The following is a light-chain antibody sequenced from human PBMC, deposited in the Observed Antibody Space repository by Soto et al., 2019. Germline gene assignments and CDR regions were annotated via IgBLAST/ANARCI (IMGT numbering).Light chain of an antibody. Sequence: QSALTQPASVSGSHGQSITISCTGTSSEVGGYNYVSWYQQHPGKAPKLMIYEVSNRPSGVSNRFSGSKSGNTASLTISGLQAEDEADYYCSSYTNTAALAVFGEGTNLTVL. CDR2: EVS. CDR1: SSEVGGYNY. J-gene: IGLJ3*02. V-gene: IGLV2-14*01. CDR3: SSYTNTAALAV.